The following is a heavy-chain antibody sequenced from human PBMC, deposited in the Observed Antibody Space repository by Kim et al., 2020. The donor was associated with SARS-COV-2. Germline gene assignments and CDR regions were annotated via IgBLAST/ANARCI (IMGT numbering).Heavy chain of an antibody. CDR3: ARVTTMVRGVIKYYFDY. CDR2: IYHSGST. J-gene: IGHJ4*02. CDR1: GYSISSGYY. D-gene: IGHD3-10*01. Sequence: SETLSLTCTVSGYSISSGYYWGWIRQPPGKGLEWIGSIYHSGSTYYNPSLKSRVTISVDTSKNQFSLKLSSVTAADTAVYYCARVTTMVRGVIKYYFDYWGQGTLVTVSS. V-gene: IGHV4-38-2*02.